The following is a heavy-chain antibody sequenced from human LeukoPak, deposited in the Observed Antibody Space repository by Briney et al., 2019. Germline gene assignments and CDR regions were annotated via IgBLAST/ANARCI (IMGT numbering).Heavy chain of an antibody. CDR3: ARDALGDGPVDY. J-gene: IGHJ4*02. V-gene: IGHV3-74*01. CDR1: GFTFSSYW. Sequence: GGSLRLSCAASGFTFSSYWMHWVRQAPGKGLVWVSRINSDGSSTSYADSVKGRFTISRDNAKNALYLQMNSLRAEDTAVYYCARDALGDGPVDYWGQGTLVTVSS. D-gene: IGHD5-24*01. CDR2: INSDGSST.